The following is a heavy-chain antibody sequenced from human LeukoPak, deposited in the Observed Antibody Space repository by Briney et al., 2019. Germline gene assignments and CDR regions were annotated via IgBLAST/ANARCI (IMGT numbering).Heavy chain of an antibody. CDR1: GGTFSSYA. CDR2: IIPIFGTA. V-gene: IGHV1-69*01. CDR3: ARARSIVVVPAAFDY. Sequence: ASVKVSCKASGGTFSSYAISWVRQAPGQGLEWMGGIIPIFGTANYAQKFQGRVTITADESTSTAYTELSSLRSEDTAVYYCARARSIVVVPAAFDYWGQGTLVTVSS. J-gene: IGHJ4*02. D-gene: IGHD2-2*01.